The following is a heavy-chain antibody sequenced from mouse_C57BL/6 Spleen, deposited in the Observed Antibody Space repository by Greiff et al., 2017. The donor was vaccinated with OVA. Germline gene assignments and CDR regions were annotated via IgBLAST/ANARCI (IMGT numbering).Heavy chain of an antibody. Sequence: EVQLQQSGPELVKPGASVKISCKASGYTFTDYYMNWVKQSHGKSLEWIGDINPNNGGTSYNQKFKGKATLTVDKSSSTAYMELRSLTSEDSAVYYCARENSKRGPGFAYWGQGTLVTVSA. V-gene: IGHV1-26*01. CDR2: INPNNGGT. CDR3: ARENSKRGPGFAY. D-gene: IGHD2-5*01. J-gene: IGHJ3*01. CDR1: GYTFTDYY.